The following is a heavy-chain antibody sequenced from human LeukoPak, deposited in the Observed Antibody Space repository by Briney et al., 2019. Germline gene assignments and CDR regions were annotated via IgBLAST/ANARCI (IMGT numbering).Heavy chain of an antibody. Sequence: GGSLRLSCAASGFTFSSYAMSWVRQAPGEGLEWASAISGSGGSTYYAGSVKGRFTISRDNSKSTLYLQMNSLRAEDTAVYYCAKSSPSDSSSWYPSWHWGQGTLVTVSS. J-gene: IGHJ1*01. CDR3: AKSSPSDSSSWYPSWH. D-gene: IGHD6-13*01. CDR1: GFTFSSYA. V-gene: IGHV3-23*01. CDR2: ISGSGGST.